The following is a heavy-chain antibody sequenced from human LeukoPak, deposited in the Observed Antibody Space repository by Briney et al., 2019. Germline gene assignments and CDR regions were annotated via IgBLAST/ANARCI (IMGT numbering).Heavy chain of an antibody. V-gene: IGHV3-30-3*01. J-gene: IGHJ4*02. CDR3: ARDKYGYNTPIDY. D-gene: IGHD5-24*01. CDR1: GFTFSNFG. CDR2: ISYDGCNK. Sequence: PGRSLRLSCAASGFTFSNFGMYWVPQAPGKGLEWVAEISYDGCNKYHADSVKGRFTISRDNSKNTLTLQMNSLRLEDTAVYYCARDKYGYNTPIDYWGQGTLVTVSS.